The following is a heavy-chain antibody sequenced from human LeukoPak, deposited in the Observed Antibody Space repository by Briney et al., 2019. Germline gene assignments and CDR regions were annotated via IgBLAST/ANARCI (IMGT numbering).Heavy chain of an antibody. D-gene: IGHD5-12*01. V-gene: IGHV3-74*01. CDR1: RFTFSSYW. CDR3: ARVRATFSPHFDN. J-gene: IGHJ4*02. Sequence: GGSLRLSCAASRFTFSSYWMHWVRQAPGKGLMWVSRINSDGSLTNYADSAKGRFTISRDNAKNTLYLQMNSLRAEDTAVYYCARVRATFSPHFDNWGQGTLVTVSS. CDR2: INSDGSLT.